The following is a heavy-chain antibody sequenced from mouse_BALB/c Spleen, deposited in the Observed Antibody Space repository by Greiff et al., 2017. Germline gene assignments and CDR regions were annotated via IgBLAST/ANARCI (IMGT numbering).Heavy chain of an antibody. D-gene: IGHD2-1*01. Sequence: VQLKESGPGLVAPSQSLSITCTVSGFSLTGYGVNWVRQPPGKGLEWLGMIWGDGSTDYNSALKSRLSISKDNSKSQVFLKMNSLQTDDTARYYCAREYYGNFHAMDYWGQGTSVTVSS. CDR1: GFSLTGYG. V-gene: IGHV2-6-7*01. CDR3: AREYYGNFHAMDY. CDR2: IWGDGST. J-gene: IGHJ4*01.